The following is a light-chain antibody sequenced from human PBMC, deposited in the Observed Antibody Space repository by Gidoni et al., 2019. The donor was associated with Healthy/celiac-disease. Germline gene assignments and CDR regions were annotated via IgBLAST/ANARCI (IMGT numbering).Light chain of an antibody. J-gene: IGLJ2*01. Sequence: QSVLTQPPSVPEAPRQRVTISCSGSSSNIGNNAVNWYQQLPGKAPKLLIYYDDLLPSGVSDRFSGSKSGTSASLAISGLQSEDEADYYCAAWDDRLNGPVFGGGTKLTVL. CDR3: AAWDDRLNGPV. CDR1: SSNIGNNA. CDR2: YDD. V-gene: IGLV1-36*01.